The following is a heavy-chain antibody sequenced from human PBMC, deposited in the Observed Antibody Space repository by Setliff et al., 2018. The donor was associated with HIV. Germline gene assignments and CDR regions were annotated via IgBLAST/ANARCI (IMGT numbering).Heavy chain of an antibody. Sequence: SETLSLTCNVSGGSLNTYYWSWIRQSGGKGLEWIGRIYASGKTTFNPSLKSRVRMSVDTSKNQFSLTLTSVTASDTAVYYCARGNNDLESFDYWGQGALVTVSS. CDR2: IYASGKT. D-gene: IGHD3-3*01. CDR3: ARGNNDLESFDY. J-gene: IGHJ4*02. V-gene: IGHV4-4*07. CDR1: GGSLNTYY.